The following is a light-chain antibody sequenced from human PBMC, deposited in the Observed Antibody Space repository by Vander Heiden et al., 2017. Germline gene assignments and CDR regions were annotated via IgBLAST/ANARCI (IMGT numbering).Light chain of an antibody. CDR3: QQYDNLLT. Sequence: DIQMTQSPSSLSASVGDRVTITCQASQDISNYLNWYQQKPGKAPKLLIYNASNLETGVPSRFSGSGSGTDFTFTISSLQPEDIATYYCQQYDNLLTCGSGTKARIK. CDR2: NAS. J-gene: IGKJ4*01. V-gene: IGKV1-33*01. CDR1: QDISNY.